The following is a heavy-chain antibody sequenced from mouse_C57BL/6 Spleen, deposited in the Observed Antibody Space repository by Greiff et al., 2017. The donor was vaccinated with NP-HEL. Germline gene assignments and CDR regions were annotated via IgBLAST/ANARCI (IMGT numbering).Heavy chain of an antibody. V-gene: IGHV1-69*01. CDR3: ARRGYYDYDGYCALDY. CDR2: IDPSDSYT. Sequence: QVQLQQSGAELVMPGASVKLSCKASGYTFTSYWMHWVKQRPGQGLEWIGEIDPSDSYTNYNQKFKGKSKLTVDKSSSTAYMQLSSLTSGDSAVYNCARRGYYDYDGYCALDYWGQGTSVTVSS. D-gene: IGHD2-4*01. J-gene: IGHJ4*01. CDR1: GYTFTSYW.